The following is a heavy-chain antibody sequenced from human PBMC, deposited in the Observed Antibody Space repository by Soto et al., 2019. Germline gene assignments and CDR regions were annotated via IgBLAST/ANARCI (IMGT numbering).Heavy chain of an antibody. CDR1: GFTFSSYA. CDR2: ISGSGGST. V-gene: IGHV3-23*01. CDR3: AKDPLGRFYYYYGMDV. Sequence: EVQLLESGGGLVQPGGSLRLSCAASGFTFSSYAMSWVRQAPGKGLEWVSAISGSGGSTYYADSVKGRFTISRDNSKNTLYLQMNSLRAEDTAVYYCAKDPLGRFYYYYGMDVWGQGTTVTVSS. J-gene: IGHJ6*02.